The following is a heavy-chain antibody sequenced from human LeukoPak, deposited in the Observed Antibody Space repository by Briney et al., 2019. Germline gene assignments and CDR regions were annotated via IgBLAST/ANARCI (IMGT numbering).Heavy chain of an antibody. V-gene: IGHV3-30-3*01. J-gene: IGHJ6*02. Sequence: GGSLRLSCAASGFTFSSYAMHWVRQAPGKGLAWVAVISYDGSNKYYADSVKGRFTISRDNSKNTLYLQMNSLRAEDTAVYYCARDRPAAIPPYYYYGMDVWGQGTTVTVSS. CDR3: ARDRPAAIPPYYYYGMDV. D-gene: IGHD2-2*01. CDR2: ISYDGSNK. CDR1: GFTFSSYA.